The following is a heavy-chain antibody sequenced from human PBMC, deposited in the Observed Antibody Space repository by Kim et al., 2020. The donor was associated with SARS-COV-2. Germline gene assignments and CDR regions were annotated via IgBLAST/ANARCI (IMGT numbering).Heavy chain of an antibody. CDR3: SYTTTIKSSIDREYF. Sequence: GGSLRLSCAASGFTFSNYAMSWVRQAPGKGLEWVAGISSNSDSGSKAYSAMVRFTITIYNYNTKNSLYMNIVRLETTATYLYSYTTTIKSSIDREYF. D-gene: IGHD3-10*01. J-gene: IGHJ1*01. CDR1: GFTFSNYA. CDR2: ISSNSDSG. V-gene: IGHV3-23*01.